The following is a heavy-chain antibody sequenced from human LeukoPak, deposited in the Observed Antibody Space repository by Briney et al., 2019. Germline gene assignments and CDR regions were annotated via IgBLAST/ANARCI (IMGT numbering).Heavy chain of an antibody. V-gene: IGHV1-8*03. Sequence: ASVKVSCKASGYTFTSYDINWVRQATGQGLEWMGWMNPNSGNTGYAQKFQGRVTITRNTSISTAYMELSSLRSEDTAVYYCARGRNYYDSSGYYFGRWFDPWGQGTLVTVSS. CDR1: GYTFTSYD. J-gene: IGHJ5*02. CDR2: MNPNSGNT. CDR3: ARGRNYYDSSGYYFGRWFDP. D-gene: IGHD3-22*01.